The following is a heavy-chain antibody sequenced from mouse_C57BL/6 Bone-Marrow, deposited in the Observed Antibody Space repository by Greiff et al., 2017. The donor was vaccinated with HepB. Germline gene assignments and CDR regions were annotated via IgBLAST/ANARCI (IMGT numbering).Heavy chain of an antibody. CDR1: GFSLTSYG. CDR3: ARKVILYYDYDAAWFAY. Sequence: QVQLQQSGPGLVQPSQSLSITCTVSGFSLTSYGVHWVRQSPGKGLEWLGVIWSGGSTDYNAAFISRLSISKDNSKSQVFFKMNSLQADDTAIYYCARKVILYYDYDAAWFAYWGQGTLVTVSA. D-gene: IGHD2-4*01. J-gene: IGHJ3*01. V-gene: IGHV2-2*01. CDR2: IWSGGST.